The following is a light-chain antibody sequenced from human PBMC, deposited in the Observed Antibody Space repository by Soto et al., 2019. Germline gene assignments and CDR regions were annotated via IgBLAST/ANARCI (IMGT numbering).Light chain of an antibody. Sequence: EIVLTQSPGTLSLSPGERATLSCRASQSVSSGFLAWYQQKPGQAPRLLMYDGSSRASGIPDRFSGSGSGTDFTLTISRLEPGDFAVYYCQQYSSSPFTFGPATMVDIK. CDR2: DGS. CDR1: QSVSSGF. CDR3: QQYSSSPFT. V-gene: IGKV3-20*01. J-gene: IGKJ3*01.